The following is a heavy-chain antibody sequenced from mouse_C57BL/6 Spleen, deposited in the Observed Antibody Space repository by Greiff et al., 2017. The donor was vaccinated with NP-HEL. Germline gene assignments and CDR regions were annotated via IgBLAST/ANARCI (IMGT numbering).Heavy chain of an antibody. Sequence: VQLQESGPGLVAPSQSLSITCTVSGFSLTSSGVDWVRQSPGKGLGWLGVIWGGGCTNYNYALKSRLSIRKDNSKSQVFIKMNSLQTDDTAMYYCASDGFAYWGQGTLVTVSA. CDR1: GFSLTSSG. V-gene: IGHV2-6*01. J-gene: IGHJ3*01. CDR2: IWGGGCT. CDR3: ASDGFAY.